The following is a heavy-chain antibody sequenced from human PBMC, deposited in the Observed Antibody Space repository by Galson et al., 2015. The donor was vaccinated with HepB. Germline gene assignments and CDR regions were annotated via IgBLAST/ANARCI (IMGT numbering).Heavy chain of an antibody. CDR1: GFTFSSYG. V-gene: IGHV3-30*18. D-gene: IGHD5-24*01. J-gene: IGHJ4*02. CDR3: AKEADGYNYDSLDY. CDR2: ISYDGSNK. Sequence: SLRLSCAASGFTFSSYGMHWVRQAPGKGLEWVAVISYDGSNKYYADSVKGRFTISRDNSKNTLYLQMNSLRAEDTAVYYCAKEADGYNYDSLDYWGQGTLVTVSS.